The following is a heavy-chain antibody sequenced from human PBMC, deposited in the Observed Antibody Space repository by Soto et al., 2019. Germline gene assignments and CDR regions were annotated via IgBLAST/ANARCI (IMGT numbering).Heavy chain of an antibody. D-gene: IGHD1-26*01. V-gene: IGHV1-46*01. CDR2: INPHGGST. J-gene: IGHJ5*02. Sequence: ASLKVSCKAPRETFTSYYINWVRQAPGQGLEWIVVINPHGGSTVYAQKFQGRLTMTTATSASTVYTELSSLRSEDTAVYYWARSSGGNFGIIIEGTNWFAPWGQGTLVTVSS. CDR1: RETFTSYY. CDR3: ARSSGGNFGIIIEGTNWFAP.